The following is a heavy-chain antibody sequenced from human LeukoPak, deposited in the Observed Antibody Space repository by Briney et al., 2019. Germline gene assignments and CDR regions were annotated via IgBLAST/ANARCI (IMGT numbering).Heavy chain of an antibody. CDR3: ARADYDSSGTFDY. Sequence: GGSLRLCCAASGFTFSSYSMNWVRQASGKGLEWVSSISSSSTYIYYADSVQGRFTISRDNAKNSLYLQMNSLRADDTAVYYCARADYDSSGTFDYWGQGTLVTVSS. V-gene: IGHV3-21*01. CDR1: GFTFSSYS. D-gene: IGHD3-22*01. J-gene: IGHJ4*02. CDR2: ISSSSTYI.